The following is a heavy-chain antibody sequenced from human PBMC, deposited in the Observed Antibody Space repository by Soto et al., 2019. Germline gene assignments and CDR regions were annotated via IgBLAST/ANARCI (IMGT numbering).Heavy chain of an antibody. Sequence: SETLSLTCAVSGASFNAYYWSWIRQAPGKGLEWIGEINYSGSSNYNPSLKSRVAMSADRSNNQFSLKVNSVTAADTAIYYCARDANGYKYGSYFDYWGRGALVTVSS. CDR2: INYSGSS. CDR1: GASFNAYY. CDR3: ARDANGYKYGSYFDY. V-gene: IGHV4-34*01. D-gene: IGHD3-10*01. J-gene: IGHJ4*02.